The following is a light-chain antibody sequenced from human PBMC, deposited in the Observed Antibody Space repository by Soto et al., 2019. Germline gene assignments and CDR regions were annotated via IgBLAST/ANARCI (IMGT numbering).Light chain of an antibody. J-gene: IGKJ2*01. CDR3: QHYNNWPMYT. Sequence: EIVMTQSPATLSVSPGERATLSCSASQSISSNLAWYQQKPGQAPRLLIYGASTRATGIPARFSGSGSGTEFTLTISSLQSEDFAVYYCQHYNNWPMYTFGQGTKLEIK. CDR2: GAS. CDR1: QSISSN. V-gene: IGKV3-15*01.